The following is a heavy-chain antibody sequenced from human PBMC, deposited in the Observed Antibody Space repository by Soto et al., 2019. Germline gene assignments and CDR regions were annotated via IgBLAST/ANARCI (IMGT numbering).Heavy chain of an antibody. CDR3: ARGLIRITIFGVGPVDY. V-gene: IGHV3-48*02. Sequence: EVQLVESGGGLVQPGGSLRLSCEASGFTFSSYSMNWVRQAPGKGLEWVSYISSSSSTIYYAGSVKGRFTISRDNAKNSLYLQMNSLRDEDTAVYYCARGLIRITIFGVGPVDYWGQGTLVTVSS. J-gene: IGHJ4*02. CDR1: GFTFSSYS. CDR2: ISSSSSTI. D-gene: IGHD3-3*01.